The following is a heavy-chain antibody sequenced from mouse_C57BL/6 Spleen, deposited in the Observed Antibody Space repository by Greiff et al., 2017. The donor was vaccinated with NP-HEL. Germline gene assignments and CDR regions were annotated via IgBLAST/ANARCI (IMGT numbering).Heavy chain of an antibody. D-gene: IGHD1-1*01. CDR3: ARSLTYYGSSHFDY. V-gene: IGHV7-3*01. Sequence: DVKLVESGGGLVQPGGSLSLSCAASGFTFTDYYMSWVRQPPGKALEWLGFIRNKANGYTTEYSASVKGRFTISIDNSQSILNLQMNALRAEDSATYYCARSLTYYGSSHFDYWGQGTTLTVSS. CDR2: IRNKANGYTT. J-gene: IGHJ2*01. CDR1: GFTFTDYY.